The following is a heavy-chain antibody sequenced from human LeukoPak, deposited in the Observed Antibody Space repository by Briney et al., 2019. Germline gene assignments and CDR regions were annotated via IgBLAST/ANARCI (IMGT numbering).Heavy chain of an antibody. J-gene: IGHJ4*02. Sequence: GESLKISRKASGYNFTTFWIVWVRQVPGKGLESMGVIYPGDSDTRYSPSFQGQVTISADKSISTAYLQWTSLKASDSAMYFCARQTYSTSWVDNWGQGTLVTVSS. CDR3: ARQTYSTSWVDN. D-gene: IGHD2/OR15-2a*01. CDR2: IYPGDSDT. CDR1: GYNFTTFW. V-gene: IGHV5-51*01.